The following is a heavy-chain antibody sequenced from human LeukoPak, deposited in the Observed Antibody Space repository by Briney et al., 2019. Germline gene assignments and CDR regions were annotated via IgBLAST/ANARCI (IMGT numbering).Heavy chain of an antibody. Sequence: GSLRLSCAASGFTFSNYSMNWVRQAPGKGLEWVSSISTRSNYIYYADSVKGRFTISRDNTKNSLYLQMNSLRAEDTAVYYCARTFPFDYWGQGTLVTVSS. J-gene: IGHJ4*02. CDR3: ARTFPFDY. CDR1: GFTFSNYS. CDR2: ISTRSNYI. V-gene: IGHV3-21*01. D-gene: IGHD3-16*01.